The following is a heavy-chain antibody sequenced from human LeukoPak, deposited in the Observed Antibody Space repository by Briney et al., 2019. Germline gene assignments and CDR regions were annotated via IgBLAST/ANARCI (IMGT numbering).Heavy chain of an antibody. CDR1: GFTFSDYY. V-gene: IGHV3-11*04. CDR2: ISCSGSTI. J-gene: IGHJ4*02. CDR3: ATVGYDSSGYYRTPFDY. D-gene: IGHD3-22*01. Sequence: GGSLRLSCAASGFTFSDYYLSWIRQAPGKGLEWVSYISCSGSTIYYADSVKGRFTISRDNAKNSLYLQMNSLRAEDTAVYYCATVGYDSSGYYRTPFDYWGQGTLVTVSS.